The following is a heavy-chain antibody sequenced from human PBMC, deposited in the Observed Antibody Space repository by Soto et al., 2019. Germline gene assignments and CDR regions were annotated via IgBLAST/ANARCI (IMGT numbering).Heavy chain of an antibody. Sequence: PGGSLRLSCAASGFTFRSYSMNWVRHAPGKGLEWISYISSSSTTIYYGDSVKGRFTISRDNARNSLYLQMNSLRDEDTAVYYCARLIIVTGGEAFDIWGQGTMVTVS. J-gene: IGHJ3*02. CDR1: GFTFRSYS. CDR3: ARLIIVTGGEAFDI. CDR2: ISSSSTTI. V-gene: IGHV3-48*02. D-gene: IGHD2-2*01.